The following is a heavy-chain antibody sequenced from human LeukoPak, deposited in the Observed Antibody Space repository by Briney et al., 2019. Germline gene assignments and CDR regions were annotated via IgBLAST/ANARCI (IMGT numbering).Heavy chain of an antibody. V-gene: IGHV3-23*01. J-gene: IGHJ4*02. CDR1: GFTVSSSY. Sequence: PGGSLRLSCAASGFTVSSSYMSWVRQAPEKGLEWVSVISGSGGSTYYADSVKGRFTISRDNSKNTLYLQMNSLRAEDTAVYYCAKDKQQLPSVWGQGTLVTVSS. CDR3: AKDKQQLPSV. CDR2: ISGSGGST. D-gene: IGHD6-13*01.